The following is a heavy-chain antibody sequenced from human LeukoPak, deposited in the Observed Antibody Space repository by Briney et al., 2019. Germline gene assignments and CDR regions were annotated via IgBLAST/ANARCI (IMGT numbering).Heavy chain of an antibody. D-gene: IGHD6-13*01. Sequence: ASVKVSCKASGYTFTSYDINWVRQATGQGLEWMGWMNPNSGNTGHAQKFQGRVTMTRNTSISTAYMELSSLRSEDTAVYYCARPGYSSSWLNYWGRGTLVTVSS. V-gene: IGHV1-8*01. J-gene: IGHJ4*02. CDR1: GYTFTSYD. CDR2: MNPNSGNT. CDR3: ARPGYSSSWLNY.